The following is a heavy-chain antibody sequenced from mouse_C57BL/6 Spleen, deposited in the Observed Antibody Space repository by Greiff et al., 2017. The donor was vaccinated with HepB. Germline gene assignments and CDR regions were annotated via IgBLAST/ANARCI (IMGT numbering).Heavy chain of an antibody. V-gene: IGHV1-55*01. Sequence: QVHVKQSGAELVKPGASVKMSCKASGYTFTSYWITWVKQRPGQGLEWIGDIYPGSGGTNYNEKLKRKATLTVDTSSSTAYMQLSSLTSEDSAVYYCARLNLNYAMDYWGQGTSVTVSS. CDR2: IYPGSGGT. CDR3: ARLNLNYAMDY. J-gene: IGHJ4*01. CDR1: GYTFTSYW.